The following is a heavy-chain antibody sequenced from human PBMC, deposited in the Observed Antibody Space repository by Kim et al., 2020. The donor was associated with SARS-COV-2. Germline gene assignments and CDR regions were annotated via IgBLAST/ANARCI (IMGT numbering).Heavy chain of an antibody. Sequence: SETLSLTCTVSGGSISSSSYYWGWIRQPPGKGLEWIGSIYYSGSTYYNPSLKSRVTISVDTSKNQFSLKLSSVTAADTAVYYCAVEQLGADYWGQGTLVTVSS. CDR3: AVEQLGADY. J-gene: IGHJ4*02. D-gene: IGHD6-13*01. CDR1: GGSISSSSYY. CDR2: IYYSGST. V-gene: IGHV4-39*01.